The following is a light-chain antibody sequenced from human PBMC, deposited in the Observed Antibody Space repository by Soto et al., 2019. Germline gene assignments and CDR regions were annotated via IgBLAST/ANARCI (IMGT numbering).Light chain of an antibody. Sequence: TQATQGXXAHXSCXXXKVTIXXXASQGISNYLAWYQQKPGKVPKLLIYAASTLQSGVPSRFSGSGSGTDFTLTISSLQPEDVATYYCQKYNSAPPTWTFGQGTKVDIK. CDR3: QKYNSAPPTWT. CDR1: QGISNY. J-gene: IGKJ1*01. CDR2: AAS. V-gene: IGKV1-27*01.